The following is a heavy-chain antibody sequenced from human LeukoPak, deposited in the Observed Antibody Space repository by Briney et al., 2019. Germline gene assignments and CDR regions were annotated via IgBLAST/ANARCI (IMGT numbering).Heavy chain of an antibody. V-gene: IGHV3-33*01. D-gene: IGHD3-22*01. CDR1: GFTFSSYG. Sequence: PGGSLRLSCAASGFTFSSYGMHWVRQAPGKGLEWVAVIWYDGSNRYYADSVKGRFTIFRDNAKSSLYLQMNSLTAEDTAVYYCARHRHPFFSYGMGYYYDLPGYWGQGTLVTVSS. CDR3: ARHRHPFFSYGMGYYYDLPGY. J-gene: IGHJ4*02. CDR2: IWYDGSNR.